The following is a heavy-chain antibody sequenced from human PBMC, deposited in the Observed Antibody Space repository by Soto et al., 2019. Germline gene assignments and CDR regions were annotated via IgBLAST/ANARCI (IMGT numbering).Heavy chain of an antibody. V-gene: IGHV3-74*01. J-gene: IGHJ3*02. CDR2: INSDGSST. CDR3: ARNDQYCSGGSCYPDAFDI. CDR1: GFTFSSYW. D-gene: IGHD2-15*01. Sequence: EVQLVESGGGLVQSGGSLRLSCAASGFTFSSYWMHWVRQAPGKGLVWVSRINSDGSSTSYADSVKGRFTISRDNAKNTLYLQMNSLRAEDTAVYYCARNDQYCSGGSCYPDAFDIWGQGTMVTVSS.